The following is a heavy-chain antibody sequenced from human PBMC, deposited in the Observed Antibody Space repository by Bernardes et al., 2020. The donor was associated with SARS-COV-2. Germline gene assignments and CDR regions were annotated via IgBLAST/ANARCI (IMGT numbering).Heavy chain of an antibody. CDR1: GFTFSSYA. J-gene: IGHJ6*02. CDR2: ISGSGGST. CDR3: AKDSERAAAGYYYYYGMDG. Sequence: GGSLRLSCAASGFTFSSYAMSWVRQAPGKGLEWVSAISGSGGSTYYADSVKGRFTISRDNSKNTLYLQMNSLRAEDTAVYYCAKDSERAAAGYYYYYGMDGWGQGTTVTVSS. D-gene: IGHD6-13*01. V-gene: IGHV3-23*01.